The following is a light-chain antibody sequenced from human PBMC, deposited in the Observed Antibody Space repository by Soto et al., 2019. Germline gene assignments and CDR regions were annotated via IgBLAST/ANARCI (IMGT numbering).Light chain of an antibody. CDR3: QQYNSYSST. CDR2: GAS. Sequence: DIAMTQSIVTLSVSPGARASLSCRASQIVSSNLAWYQQKPGQAPRLLIYGASTRATGIPARFSGSGSGTEFTLTISSLQPDDFAPYYCQQYNSYSSTFGQGTLLEIK. J-gene: IGKJ5*01. CDR1: QIVSSN. V-gene: IGKV3-15*01.